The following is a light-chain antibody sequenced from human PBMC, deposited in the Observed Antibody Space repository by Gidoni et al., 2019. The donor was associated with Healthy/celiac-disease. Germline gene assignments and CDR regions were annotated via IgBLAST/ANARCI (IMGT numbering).Light chain of an antibody. J-gene: IGKJ4*01. CDR3: QQGNSFPPT. V-gene: IGKV1D-12*01. CDR1: QGISSW. CDR2: AAS. Sequence: DIQMTQSPSSVSASVGDRVTITCRASQGISSWLAWYQQKPGKAPKLLIYAASSLQSGVPSRFSRKGSGKDFTLTNNSLQPEDFANYYCQQGNSFPPTFGGGTKVEIK.